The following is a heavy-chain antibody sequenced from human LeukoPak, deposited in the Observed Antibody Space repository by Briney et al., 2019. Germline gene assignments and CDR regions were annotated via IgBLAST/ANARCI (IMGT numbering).Heavy chain of an antibody. CDR1: GYTFTSYY. V-gene: IGHV1-46*01. CDR3: ARTRGYYDSSGYYRNDAFDI. J-gene: IGHJ3*02. D-gene: IGHD3-22*01. Sequence: ASVKVSCKASGYTFTSYYMHWVRQAPGQGLEWMGIINPSGGSTSYAQKFQGRVTMTRDTSTSTVYMELSSLRSEDTAVSYCARTRGYYDSSGYYRNDAFDIWGQGTMVTVSS. CDR2: INPSGGST.